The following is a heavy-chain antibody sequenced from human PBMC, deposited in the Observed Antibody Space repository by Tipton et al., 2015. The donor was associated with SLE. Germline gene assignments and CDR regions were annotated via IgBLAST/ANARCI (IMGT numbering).Heavy chain of an antibody. D-gene: IGHD4-11*01. J-gene: IGHJ5*02. CDR2: ILYNGVT. Sequence: TLSLTCTVSGASVGHSSYYWGWIRQPPGKGLEWIGSILYNGVTSYNPSLKSRITISLDTSKNQFSLKLTSMTAADTAVYYCARYTVGTMEDPWGQGTLVTVSS. CDR1: GASVGHSSYY. V-gene: IGHV4-39*07. CDR3: ARYTVGTMEDP.